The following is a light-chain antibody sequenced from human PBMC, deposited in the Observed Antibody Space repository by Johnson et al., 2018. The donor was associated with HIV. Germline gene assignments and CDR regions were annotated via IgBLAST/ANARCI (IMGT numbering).Light chain of an antibody. CDR3: GTWDSSLSLFV. CDR1: SSNIGNNY. V-gene: IGLV1-51*01. CDR2: DNN. J-gene: IGLJ1*01. Sequence: QSVLTQPPSVSAAPGQKVTISCSGSSSNIGNNYVSWYQQIPGTAPKLLIYDNNKRPSGIPDRFSGSKSGTSATLGITVLQTGDEADYYCGTWDSSLSLFVFGTGTKVTVL.